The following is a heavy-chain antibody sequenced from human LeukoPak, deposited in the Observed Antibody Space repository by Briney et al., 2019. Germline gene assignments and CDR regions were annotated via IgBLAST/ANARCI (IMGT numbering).Heavy chain of an antibody. D-gene: IGHD2-15*01. CDR3: AKDHLALSDSSTTFDI. CDR2: ISGSGGST. V-gene: IGHV3-23*01. CDR1: GFTFSTYA. J-gene: IGHJ3*02. Sequence: PGGSLRLSCAASGFTFSTYAMSWVRQAPGKGLEWVSDISGSGGSTYYADSVKGRFTVSRDNSKNTLDLQMNSLRAEDTAVYYCAKDHLALSDSSTTFDIWGQGTTVTVSS.